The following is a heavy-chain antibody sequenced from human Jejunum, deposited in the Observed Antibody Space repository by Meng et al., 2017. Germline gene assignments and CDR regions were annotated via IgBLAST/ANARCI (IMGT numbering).Heavy chain of an antibody. D-gene: IGHD2-8*01. CDR1: GDPIRSGYG. CDR3: ARDFEALNGV. J-gene: IGHJ1*01. CDR2: IYHSGTN. V-gene: IGHV4-4*02. Sequence: MQASRPGVVTTWGPTSISCAVSGDPIRSGYGGSWVRQSPGKGLEWIGEIYHSGTNNYNPSLKSRVTLSVDKSKNQFSLKLSYVNAADTAVYFCARDFEALNGVWGQGTLVTVSS.